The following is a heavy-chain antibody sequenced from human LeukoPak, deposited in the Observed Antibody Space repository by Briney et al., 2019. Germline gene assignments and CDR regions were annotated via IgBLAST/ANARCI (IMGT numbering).Heavy chain of an antibody. V-gene: IGHV4-34*01. CDR1: GGSFSGYY. Sequence: SSETLSLTCAVYGGSFSGYYWSWIRQPPGKGLEWIGEINHSGSTNYNPSLKSRVTISVDTSKNQFSLKLSSVTAADTAVYYCARGPFWSGYYLRSYYGMDVWGQGTTVTVSS. CDR3: ARGPFWSGYYLRSYYGMDV. J-gene: IGHJ6*02. CDR2: INHSGST. D-gene: IGHD3-3*01.